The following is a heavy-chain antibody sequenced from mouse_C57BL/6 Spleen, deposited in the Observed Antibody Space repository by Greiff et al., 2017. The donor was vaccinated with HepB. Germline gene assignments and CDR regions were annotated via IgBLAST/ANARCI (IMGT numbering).Heavy chain of an antibody. CDR1: GFTFSDFY. V-gene: IGHV7-1*01. Sequence: EVMLVDSGGGLVQSGRSLRLSCATSGFTFSDFYMEWVRQAPGKGLEWIAASRNKANDYTTEYSASVKGRFIVSRDTSQSILYLQMNALRAEDTAIYYCARRVVSYWYFDVWGTGTTVTVSS. J-gene: IGHJ1*03. CDR3: ARRVVSYWYFDV. D-gene: IGHD1-1*01. CDR2: SRNKANDYTT.